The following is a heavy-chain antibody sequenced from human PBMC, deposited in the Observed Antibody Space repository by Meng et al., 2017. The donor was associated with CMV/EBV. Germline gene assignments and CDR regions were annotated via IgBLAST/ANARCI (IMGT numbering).Heavy chain of an antibody. Sequence: GESLKISCAASGFTFSSYWMSWVRQAPGKGLEWVANIKQDGSEKYYVDSVKGRFTISRDNAKNSLYLQMNSLRAEDTAVYYCARDPNLLAYYYDSSGWYWGQGTLVTVS. V-gene: IGHV3-7*01. CDR1: GFTFSSYW. D-gene: IGHD3-22*01. CDR3: ARDPNLLAYYYDSSGWY. CDR2: IKQDGSEK. J-gene: IGHJ4*02.